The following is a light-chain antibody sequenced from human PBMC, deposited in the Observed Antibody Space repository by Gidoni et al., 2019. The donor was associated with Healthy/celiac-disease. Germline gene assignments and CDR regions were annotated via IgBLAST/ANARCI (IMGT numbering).Light chain of an antibody. CDR1: QSVSSY. CDR3: QQRSNSWT. V-gene: IGKV3-11*01. CDR2: DAS. J-gene: IGKJ1*01. Sequence: EIVLTQSPATLSLSPGERATLSCRASQSVSSYLAWYQQEPGQAPRPLIYDASNRATGIPARFSGSGSGTDFTLTISSLEPEDFAVYYCQQRSNSWTFGQGTKVEIK.